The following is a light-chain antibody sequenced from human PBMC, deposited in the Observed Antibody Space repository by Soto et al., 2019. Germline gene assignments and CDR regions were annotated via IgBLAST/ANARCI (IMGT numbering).Light chain of an antibody. CDR1: HRGSSN. J-gene: IGKJ3*01. CDR2: GAS. V-gene: IGKV3-20*01. Sequence: ERVMTQSPATLSVPPGERATLSCRARHRGSSNLAWYQQKPGQAPRLLLSGASSRATGIPDRFSGSGSGTDFPLTISRLEPEDFAVYYCQQYGSSPPGFTFGPGNKVDIK. CDR3: QQYGSSPPGFT.